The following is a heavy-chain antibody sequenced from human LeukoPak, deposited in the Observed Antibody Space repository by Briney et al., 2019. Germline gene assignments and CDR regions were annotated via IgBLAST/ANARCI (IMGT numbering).Heavy chain of an antibody. CDR2: ISSSGSTI. V-gene: IGHV3-48*03. D-gene: IGHD6-13*01. CDR3: ARARVPYSSSCDDY. J-gene: IGHJ4*02. CDR1: GFTFSSYE. Sequence: GGSLRLSCAASGFTFSSYEMNWVRQAPGKGLEWVSYISSSGSTIYYADSVKGRFTISRDNAKNSLYLQMNSLRAEDMAVYYCARARVPYSSSCDDYWGQGTLVTVSS.